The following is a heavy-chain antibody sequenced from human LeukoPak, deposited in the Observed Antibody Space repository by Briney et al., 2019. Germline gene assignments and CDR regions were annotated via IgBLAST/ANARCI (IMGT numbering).Heavy chain of an antibody. Sequence: ASVKVSCKASGYTFTGYYMHWVRQAPGQGLEWMGWVNPNSGGTNYAQKFQGRVTMTRDTSISTAYMELRRLTSDDTAVYYCAKGGIWFGELKNWLDPWGQGTRVTVSS. V-gene: IGHV1-2*02. CDR2: VNPNSGGT. J-gene: IGHJ5*02. D-gene: IGHD3-10*01. CDR1: GYTFTGYY. CDR3: AKGGIWFGELKNWLDP.